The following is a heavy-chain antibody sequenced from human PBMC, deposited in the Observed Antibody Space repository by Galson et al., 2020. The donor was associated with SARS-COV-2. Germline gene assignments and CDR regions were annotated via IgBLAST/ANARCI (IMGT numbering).Heavy chain of an antibody. V-gene: IGHV4-34*01. CDR1: SGSFSGYY. J-gene: IGHJ5*01. D-gene: IGHD6-6*01. Sequence: SETLSLTCAVYSGSFSGYYWSWIRQPPGKGLEWVGEINHSGSTNYNPSPRTRVTISVDTTKNQFSQNLRSATAADTGVYYCAGGGDNIHARPVLDSWGQGLLVTVSS. CDR3: AGGGDNIHARPVLDS. CDR2: INHSGST.